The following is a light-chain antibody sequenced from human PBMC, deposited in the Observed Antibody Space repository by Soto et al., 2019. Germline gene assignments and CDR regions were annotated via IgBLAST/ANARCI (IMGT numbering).Light chain of an antibody. V-gene: IGKV3-20*01. Sequence: EIVLTQSPGTLSLSPGERATLSCRASQSVSSSYLAWYQQKPGQAPRLLIYGASSSATGIPDRFSGSGSGTDFTLTISRLEPEDCAVYFCQQYGSSPLYTFGQGTKPEIK. J-gene: IGKJ2*01. CDR2: GAS. CDR1: QSVSSSY. CDR3: QQYGSSPLYT.